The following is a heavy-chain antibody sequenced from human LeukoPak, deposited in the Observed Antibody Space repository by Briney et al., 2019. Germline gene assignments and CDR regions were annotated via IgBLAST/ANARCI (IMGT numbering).Heavy chain of an antibody. J-gene: IGHJ4*02. D-gene: IGHD6-19*01. V-gene: IGHV1-69*04. CDR2: IIPIFGIA. Sequence: SVKVSCKASGGTFSSYAISWVRQAPGQGLEWMGRIIPIFGIANYAQKFQGRVTITADKSTSTAYMELSSLRAEDTALYYCARAAVAGTAHPGFDHLGYWGQGTLVTVSS. CDR1: GGTFSSYA. CDR3: ARAAVAGTAHPGFDHLGY.